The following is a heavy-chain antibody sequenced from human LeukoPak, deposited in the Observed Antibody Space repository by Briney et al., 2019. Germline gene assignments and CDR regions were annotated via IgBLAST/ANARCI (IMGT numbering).Heavy chain of an antibody. J-gene: IGHJ4*02. CDR2: MNPNSGDT. D-gene: IGHD3-10*01. CDR1: GSTFSSYD. V-gene: IGHV1-8*02. CDR3: ARGPYGTGSHVDF. Sequence: GASVEVSCKASGSTFSSYDINWVRQATGQGLEWMGWMNPNSGDTGYTQRFQGRVTMTRDTSISTAYMELSSLRSEDTAVYYCARGPYGTGSHVDFWGQGTLVTVSS.